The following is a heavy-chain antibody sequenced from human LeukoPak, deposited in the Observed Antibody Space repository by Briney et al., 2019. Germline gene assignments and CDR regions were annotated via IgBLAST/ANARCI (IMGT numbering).Heavy chain of an antibody. Sequence: GGSLRLSCAASGFTFSSHSMNWVRQAPGKGLGWLSYITPSGFTVYSDSVQGRFTISRDSAKNSLYLQMNSLRAEDTAVYYCARGSNYYYYYMDVWGKGTTVTVSS. CDR3: ARGSNYYYYYMDV. V-gene: IGHV3-48*04. J-gene: IGHJ6*03. CDR1: GFTFSSHS. CDR2: ITPSGFTV.